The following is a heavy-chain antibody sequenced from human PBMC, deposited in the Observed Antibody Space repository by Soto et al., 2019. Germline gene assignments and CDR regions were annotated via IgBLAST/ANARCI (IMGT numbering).Heavy chain of an antibody. Sequence: XVQVSCRASGSTFTSYDINGVRQATGQGLEWMGWMNPNSGNTGYAQKFQGRVTMTRNTTISTAYMALSSLRSEDTAVYYCARAESFDPWGQGTLVTVSS. CDR3: ARAESFDP. J-gene: IGHJ5*02. D-gene: IGHD3-10*01. CDR2: MNPNSGNT. CDR1: GSTFTSYD. V-gene: IGHV1-8*01.